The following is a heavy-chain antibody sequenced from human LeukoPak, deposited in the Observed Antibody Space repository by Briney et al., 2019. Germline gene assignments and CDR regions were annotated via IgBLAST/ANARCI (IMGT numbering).Heavy chain of an antibody. CDR2: ISGSGVTT. CDR1: GFTFSNNA. CDR3: ARVSFYDAIDV. D-gene: IGHD5/OR15-5a*01. J-gene: IGHJ3*01. V-gene: IGHV3-23*01. Sequence: PGGSLRLSCAASGFTFSNNAMSWVRQAPGKGLEWVSAISGSGVTTYYADSVKGRFTISRDNSKNTLYLQMNSLRAEDTAVYYCARVSFYDAIDVWGQGTMVAVSS.